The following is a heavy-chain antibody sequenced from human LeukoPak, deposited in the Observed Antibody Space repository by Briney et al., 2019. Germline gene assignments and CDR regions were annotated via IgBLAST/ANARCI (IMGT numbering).Heavy chain of an antibody. Sequence: SETLSLTCTVSGGSISNNNYYWGWIRQPPGKGLEWIGSIYYGGSTYYNPSLKSRVTISVDTSKNQFSLKLSSVTAADTAVYYCARPHVGSGTRGYYYYYGMDVWGQGTTVTVSS. J-gene: IGHJ6*02. CDR2: IYYGGST. D-gene: IGHD3-10*01. V-gene: IGHV4-39*07. CDR3: ARPHVGSGTRGYYYYYGMDV. CDR1: GGSISNNNYY.